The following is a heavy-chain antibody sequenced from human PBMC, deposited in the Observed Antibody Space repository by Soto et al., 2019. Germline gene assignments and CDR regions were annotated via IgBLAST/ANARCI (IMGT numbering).Heavy chain of an antibody. D-gene: IGHD3-3*01. CDR3: ARSGGGSGYYHNWFDP. V-gene: IGHV4-31*03. CDR2: IYYSGST. CDR1: GGSISSGGYY. J-gene: IGHJ5*02. Sequence: PSETLSLTCTVSGGSISSGGYYWSWIRQHPGKGLEWIGYIYYSGSTYYTPSLKSRVTISVDTSKNQFSLKLSSVTAADTAVYYCARSGGGSGYYHNWFDPWGQGTLVTVSS.